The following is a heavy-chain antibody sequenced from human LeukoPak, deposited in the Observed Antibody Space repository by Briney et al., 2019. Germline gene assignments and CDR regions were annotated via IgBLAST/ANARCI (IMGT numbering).Heavy chain of an antibody. Sequence: GGSLRLSCAASGFTFSSYAMSWVRQPPGKGLEWVSAISGSGGSTHYADSVKGRFTISRDNSKNTLYLQMNSLRAEDTAFYYCARVQRYDKFDDWGQGTLVTVS. CDR3: ARVQRYDKFDD. CDR2: ISGSGGST. CDR1: GFTFSSYA. V-gene: IGHV3-23*01. J-gene: IGHJ4*02. D-gene: IGHD3-22*01.